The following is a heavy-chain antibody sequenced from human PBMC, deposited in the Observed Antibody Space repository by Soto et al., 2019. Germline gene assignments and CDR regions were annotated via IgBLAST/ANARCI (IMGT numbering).Heavy chain of an antibody. CDR1: GFTFSSYD. D-gene: IGHD3-22*01. V-gene: IGHV3-13*04. CDR2: IGTAGDT. Sequence: GGSLRLSCSASGFTFSSYDMHWGRQGPGKGLEWVSAIGTAGDTNYAGSVKGRFTISRENAKNSLYLQMNILRAGDTAIYFCARAIGPTLFDYWGQGTLVTVSS. J-gene: IGHJ4*02. CDR3: ARAIGPTLFDY.